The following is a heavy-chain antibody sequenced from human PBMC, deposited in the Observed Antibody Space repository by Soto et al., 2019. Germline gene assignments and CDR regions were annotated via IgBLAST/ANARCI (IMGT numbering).Heavy chain of an antibody. CDR2: SYSGGST. V-gene: IGHV3-53*01. Sequence: GGSLRLSCAASGFTVRSNFMSWVRQAPGKGLEWVSVSYSGGSTYYADSVKGRFTISRDNSKNTLYLQMNSLRAEDTAVYFCARVAGQGVFDYWGQGTLVTVSS. CDR1: GFTVRSNF. J-gene: IGHJ4*02. CDR3: ARVAGQGVFDY. D-gene: IGHD3-16*01.